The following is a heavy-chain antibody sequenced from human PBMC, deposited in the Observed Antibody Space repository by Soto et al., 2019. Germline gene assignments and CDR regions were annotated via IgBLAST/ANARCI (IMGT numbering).Heavy chain of an antibody. CDR3: ARDWGNCTGGSCYSDYYYHSGMDV. CDR2: ISAYNGNT. Sequence: QVQLVQSGAEVKKPGASVKVSCKASGYTFPNYGISWVRQAPGQGLEWMGWISAYNGNTNYAQKLQGRVTMTTDTSTYTAYMELRSLRSDDTAVYYCARDWGNCTGGSCYSDYYYHSGMDVWGQGTTVTVSS. D-gene: IGHD2-15*01. V-gene: IGHV1-18*01. CDR1: GYTFPNYG. J-gene: IGHJ6*02.